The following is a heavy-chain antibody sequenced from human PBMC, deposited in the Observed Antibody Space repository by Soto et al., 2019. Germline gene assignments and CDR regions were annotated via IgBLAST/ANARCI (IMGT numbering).Heavy chain of an antibody. J-gene: IGHJ5*02. V-gene: IGHV4-39*01. D-gene: IGHD2-21*02. CDR1: GGSISSSSYF. CDR3: ARPPSDFWFDP. Sequence: QLQLQESGPGLVKPSETLSLTCSVSGGSISSSSYFWGWIRQPPGKGLEWIGSIYYSGSTHYNPSPTRRVTVSVDTSTNQFSLKLSSVSAADTAVYYCARPPSDFWFDPWGQGTLVTVSS. CDR2: IYYSGST.